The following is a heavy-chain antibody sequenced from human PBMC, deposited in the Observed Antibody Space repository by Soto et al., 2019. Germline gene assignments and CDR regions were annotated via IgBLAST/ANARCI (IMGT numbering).Heavy chain of an antibody. Sequence: GGSLRLSCAASGFIFSDSNIHWVRQASGKGLEWLGRIRTKANSYATAYGASVKDRFSISRDDSKNTAYLQMNSLKTEDTAVYYCAKLVGYYGLAARGQGTTVTVSS. CDR1: GFIFSDSN. CDR2: IRTKANSYAT. CDR3: AKLVGYYGLAA. V-gene: IGHV3-73*01. J-gene: IGHJ6*02.